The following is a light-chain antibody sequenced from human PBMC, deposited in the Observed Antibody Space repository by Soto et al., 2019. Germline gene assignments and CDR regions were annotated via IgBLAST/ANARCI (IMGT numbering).Light chain of an antibody. J-gene: IGLJ1*01. CDR3: SSYTRSSTLYV. CDR1: SSDVGGYNY. Sequence: QSVLTQPASVSGSPGHSITISCTGTSSDVGGYNYVSWYQQYPGKAPKVMIYDVSNRPSGVSNRFSGSKSGDTASLTISGLQAEDEADYYCSSYTRSSTLYVFGTGTKVTVL. CDR2: DVS. V-gene: IGLV2-14*03.